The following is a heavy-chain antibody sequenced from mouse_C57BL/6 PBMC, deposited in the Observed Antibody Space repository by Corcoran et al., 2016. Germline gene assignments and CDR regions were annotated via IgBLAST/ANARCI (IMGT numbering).Heavy chain of an antibody. CDR1: GYTFTGYW. CDR3: AKEESSYYGSSLFDY. CDR2: ILPGSGST. Sequence: QVQLQQSGAALMKPGASVKLTCKATGYTFTGYWIEWVKQRPGHGLEWIGEILPGSGSTNYNEKFKGKATFTADTSSNTAYMQLSSLTTEDSAIYYCAKEESSYYGSSLFDYWGQGTTLTVSS. J-gene: IGHJ2*01. V-gene: IGHV1-9*01. D-gene: IGHD1-1*01.